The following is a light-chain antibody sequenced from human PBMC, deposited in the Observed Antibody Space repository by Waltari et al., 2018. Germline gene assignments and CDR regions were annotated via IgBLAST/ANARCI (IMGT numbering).Light chain of an antibody. V-gene: IGKV6-21*01. Sequence: EIVLTQSPDFQSVTPKVKVTTTCRASQNIGNYLHWFQQKPDQSPKLLIKYASQPFPGVPSRFSGSGSGTDFTLTISGLEAEDAATYYCHQSSSLPYTFGQGTKVEIK. J-gene: IGKJ1*01. CDR3: HQSSSLPYT. CDR2: YAS. CDR1: QNIGNY.